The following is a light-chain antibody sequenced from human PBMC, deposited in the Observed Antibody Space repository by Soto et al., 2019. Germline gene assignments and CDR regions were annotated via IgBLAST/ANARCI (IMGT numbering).Light chain of an antibody. Sequence: TQSPSTLSGSVGDRVTITCRASQPISSHRYLAWYQQKPGQAPRLLIYDASNRATGIPARFSGSGSGTDFTLTISSLEPEGFAVHYCQQRSNWRVTFGPGTKVDIK. CDR3: QQRSNWRVT. CDR1: QPISSHRY. CDR2: DAS. J-gene: IGKJ3*01. V-gene: IGKV3-11*01.